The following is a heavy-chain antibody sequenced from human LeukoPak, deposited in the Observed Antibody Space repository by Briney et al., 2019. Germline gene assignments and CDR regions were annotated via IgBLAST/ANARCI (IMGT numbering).Heavy chain of an antibody. CDR3: ARNGVHGYSGLDY. D-gene: IGHD5-12*01. CDR1: GGSISSYF. V-gene: IGHV4-59*08. CDR2: IYSDDGTT. J-gene: IGHJ4*02. Sequence: SETLSFTCTVSGGSISSYFWSWIRQPPGKGLEWLGYIYSDDGTTKYNPSLKSRVTISADTSKNQFSLKLTSVTAADTAVYYCARNGVHGYSGLDYWGQGTLVTVSS.